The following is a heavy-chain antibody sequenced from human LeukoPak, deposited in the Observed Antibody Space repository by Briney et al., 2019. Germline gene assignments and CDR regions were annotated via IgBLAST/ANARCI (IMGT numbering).Heavy chain of an antibody. CDR1: GYTFTSYG. CDR2: INPNSGGT. Sequence: ASVKVSCKASGYTFTSYGISWVRQAPGQGLEWMGWINPNSGGTNYAQKFQGRVTMTRDMSTTTVYMELSSLRSEDTAVYYCARGPHRRTYDRDNWFDPWGQGTLVTVSS. J-gene: IGHJ5*02. CDR3: ARGPHRRTYDRDNWFDP. D-gene: IGHD3-3*01. V-gene: IGHV1-8*02.